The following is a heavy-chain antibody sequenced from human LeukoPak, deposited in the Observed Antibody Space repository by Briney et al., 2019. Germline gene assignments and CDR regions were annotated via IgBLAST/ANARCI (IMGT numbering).Heavy chain of an antibody. V-gene: IGHV4-61*01. CDR3: ARDARDYYGSGSYFDY. CDR2: IYYSGST. Sequence: SETLSLTCTVSGGSVSSSSYYWSWIRQPPGKGLEWIVYIYYSGSTNYNPSLKSRVTISVDTSKNQFSLKLTSVTAADTAVYYCARDARDYYGSGSYFDYWGQGTLVTVSS. CDR1: GGSVSSSSYY. J-gene: IGHJ4*02. D-gene: IGHD3-10*01.